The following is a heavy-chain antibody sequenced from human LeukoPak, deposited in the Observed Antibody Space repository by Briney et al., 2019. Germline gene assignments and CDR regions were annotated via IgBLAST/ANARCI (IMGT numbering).Heavy chain of an antibody. Sequence: PSQTLSLTCTVSGGSISSGGYYWSWIRQHPGKGLEWIGYIYYSGSTYYNPSLKSRVTISVDTSKNQFSLKLSSVTAADTAVYYCARGGTWGAEDYGMDVWGQGTTVTVSS. CDR1: GGSISSGGYY. D-gene: IGHD1-26*01. CDR3: ARGGTWGAEDYGMDV. V-gene: IGHV4-31*03. CDR2: IYYSGST. J-gene: IGHJ6*02.